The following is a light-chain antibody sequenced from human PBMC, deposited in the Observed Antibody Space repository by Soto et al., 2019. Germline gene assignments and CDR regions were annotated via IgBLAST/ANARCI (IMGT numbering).Light chain of an antibody. J-gene: IGLJ1*01. CDR1: SSDVGGYNY. CDR2: DVS. Sequence: QSPLTQPASVSGSPGQSITISYTGTSSDVGGYNYVSWYQQHPGKAPKLMIYDVSNRPSGVSNRFSGSKSGNTASLTISGLQAEDEADYYCSSYTSSSTLYVFGTGTKLTVL. CDR3: SSYTSSSTLYV. V-gene: IGLV2-14*01.